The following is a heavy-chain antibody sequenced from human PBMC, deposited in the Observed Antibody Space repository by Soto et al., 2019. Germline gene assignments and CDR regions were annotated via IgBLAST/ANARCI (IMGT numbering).Heavy chain of an antibody. Sequence: QVQLVESGGGVVQPGTSLRVSCVGSGFTFRSYVIHWFRPAPGKGLEWVALTSYDGSYKYYDDSVRGRFTICRDNSRNTVDLQMDSLRLEDTALYYCARWGTTGGLDVWGQGTLVSV. CDR1: GFTFRSYV. J-gene: IGHJ1*01. D-gene: IGHD3-16*01. V-gene: IGHV3-30*19. CDR2: TSYDGSYK. CDR3: ARWGTTGGLDV.